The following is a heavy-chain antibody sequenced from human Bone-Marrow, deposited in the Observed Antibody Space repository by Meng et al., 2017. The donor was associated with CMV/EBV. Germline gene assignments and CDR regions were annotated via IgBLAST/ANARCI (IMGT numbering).Heavy chain of an antibody. J-gene: IGHJ4*02. CDR2: INPNSGGT. D-gene: IGHD6-6*01. CDR3: ARDTPYSSSPAFDY. V-gene: IGHV1-2*02. CDR1: GYTFTGYY. Sequence: ASVKVSCKASGYTFTGYYIHWVRQAPGQGLEWMGWINPNSGGTHYAQKFQGRVTMTRDTSISTAYMELSSLRSDDTAVYYCARDTPYSSSPAFDYWGQGTLVTVSS.